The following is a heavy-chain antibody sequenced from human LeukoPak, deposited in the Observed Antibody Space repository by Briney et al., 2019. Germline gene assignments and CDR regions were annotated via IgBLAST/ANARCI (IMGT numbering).Heavy chain of an antibody. CDR3: ARHCSGGSCPYDY. J-gene: IGHJ4*02. V-gene: IGHV1-69*04. Sequence: GASVKDSCKASGGTFSSYAISWVRQAPGQGLEWMGRFFPILGLANYAQKFHGRVTLTADKSTSTAYMELSSLRSEDTAVYYCARHCSGGSCPYDYWGQGTLVTVS. CDR1: GGTFSSYA. D-gene: IGHD2-15*01. CDR2: FFPILGLA.